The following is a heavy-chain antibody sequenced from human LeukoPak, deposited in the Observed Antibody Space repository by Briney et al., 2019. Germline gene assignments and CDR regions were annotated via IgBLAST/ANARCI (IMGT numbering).Heavy chain of an antibody. Sequence: GRSLRLSCAASGFTFSSYGMHWVRQAPGKGLEWVAVISYDGSNKYYADSVKGRFTISRDNSKNTLYLQMNSLRAEDTAVYYCAKDHGDIAIWGQGTMVTVSS. CDR2: ISYDGSNK. CDR1: GFTFSSYG. V-gene: IGHV3-30*18. CDR3: AKDHGDIAI. J-gene: IGHJ3*02. D-gene: IGHD5-12*01.